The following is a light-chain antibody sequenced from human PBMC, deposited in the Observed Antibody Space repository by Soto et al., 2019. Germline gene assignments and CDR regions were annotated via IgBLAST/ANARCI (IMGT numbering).Light chain of an antibody. CDR3: QTWGTGILV. CDR2: LNSDGSH. V-gene: IGLV4-69*01. J-gene: IGLJ1*01. Sequence: QAVVTQSPSASASLGASVKLTCTLSSGHSSYAIAWHQQQPEKGPRYLMKLNSDGSHSKGDGIPDRFSGSSSVAERYLTISSIQSEDEADYYCQTWGTGILVFGTGTKLTVL. CDR1: SGHSSYA.